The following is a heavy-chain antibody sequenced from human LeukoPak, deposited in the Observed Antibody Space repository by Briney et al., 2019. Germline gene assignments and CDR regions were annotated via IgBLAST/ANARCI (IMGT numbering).Heavy chain of an antibody. J-gene: IGHJ6*02. CDR3: ARDRYQLLFGYYYYGMDV. CDR2: ISSSSKTI. D-gene: IGHD2-2*01. CDR1: GFTFSSYS. V-gene: IGHV3-48*04. Sequence: PGGSLRLSCAASGFTFSSYSMNWVRQAPGKGLEWVSYISSSSKTIYYADSVKGRFTISRDNAKNSLYLQMNSLRAEDTAVYYCARDRYQLLFGYYYYGMDVWGQGTTVTVSS.